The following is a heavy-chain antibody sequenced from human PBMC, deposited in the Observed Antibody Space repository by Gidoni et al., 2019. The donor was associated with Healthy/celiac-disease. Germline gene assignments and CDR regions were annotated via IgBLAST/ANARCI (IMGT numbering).Heavy chain of an antibody. CDR2: INHSGST. D-gene: IGHD2-15*01. V-gene: IGHV4-34*01. J-gene: IGHJ4*02. CDR3: ARGRGVVHGY. Sequence: QVQLQQWGAGLLKPSETLSLTCAVYGGSFSGYYWSWIRQPPGKGLEWIGEINHSGSTNYNPSLKSRVTISVDTSKNQFSLKLSSVTAADTAVYYCARGRGVVHGYWGQGTLVTVSS. CDR1: GGSFSGYY.